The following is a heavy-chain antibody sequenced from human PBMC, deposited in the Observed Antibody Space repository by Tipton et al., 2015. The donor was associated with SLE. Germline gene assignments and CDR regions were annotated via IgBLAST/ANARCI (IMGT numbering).Heavy chain of an antibody. J-gene: IGHJ6*03. V-gene: IGHV4-59*01. CDR2: IYYSGST. CDR1: GGSISSYY. D-gene: IGHD6-13*01. Sequence: TLSLTCTVSGGSISSYYWSWIRRPPGKGLEWIGYIYYSGSTNYNPSLKSRVTISVDTSKNQFSLKLSSVTAADTAVYYCARGGSSSPAPYYYYYMDVWGTGTTVTVSS. CDR3: ARGGSSSPAPYYYYYMDV.